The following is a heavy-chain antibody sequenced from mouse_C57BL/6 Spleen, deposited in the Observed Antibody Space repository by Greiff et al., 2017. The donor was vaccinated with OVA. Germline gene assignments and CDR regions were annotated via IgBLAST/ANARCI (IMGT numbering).Heavy chain of an antibody. CDR1: GYTFTDYY. V-gene: IGHV1-26*01. CDR2: INPNNGGT. Sequence: VQLQQSGPELVKPGASVKISCKASGYTFTDYYMNWVKQSHGKSLEWIGDINPNNGGTSYNQKFKGKATLTVDKSSSTAYMELRSLTSEDSAVYYCAHQGGAMDYWGQGTSVTVSS. J-gene: IGHJ4*01. CDR3: AHQGGAMDY.